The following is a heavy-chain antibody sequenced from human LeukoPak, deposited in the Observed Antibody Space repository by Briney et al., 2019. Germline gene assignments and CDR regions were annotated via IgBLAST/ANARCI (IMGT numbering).Heavy chain of an antibody. D-gene: IGHD3-22*01. CDR2: ISSSGSTI. J-gene: IGHJ4*02. CDR3: ARGGPDSSGSTFFDY. Sequence: QPGGSLRFSCAASGFTFSSYEMNWVRQAPGKGLEWVSYISSSGSTIYYADSVKGRFTISRDNAKNSLYLQMNSLRAEDTAVYYCARGGPDSSGSTFFDYWGQGTLVTVSS. CDR1: GFTFSSYE. V-gene: IGHV3-48*03.